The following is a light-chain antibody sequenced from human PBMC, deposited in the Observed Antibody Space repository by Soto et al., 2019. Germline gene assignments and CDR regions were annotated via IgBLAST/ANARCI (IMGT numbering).Light chain of an antibody. Sequence: QSVLTQPPSLSGAPGQRVTISCTGSSSNFGAGYDVHWYQQLPGTAPKLLIYANNNRPSGVPDRFSGSKSGASAFLAMTGLQAEDEADYYCQSYDSYLSAWVFGGGTKVTVL. J-gene: IGLJ3*02. V-gene: IGLV1-40*01. CDR2: ANN. CDR3: QSYDSYLSAWV. CDR1: SSNFGAGYD.